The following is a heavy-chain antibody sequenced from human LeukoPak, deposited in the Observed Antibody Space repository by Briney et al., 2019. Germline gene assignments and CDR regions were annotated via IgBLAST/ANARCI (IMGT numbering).Heavy chain of an antibody. J-gene: IGHJ4*02. V-gene: IGHV1-69*04. D-gene: IGHD3-22*01. Sequence: ASVKVSCKASGGTFSSYAISWVRQAPGQGLEWMGRIIPILGIANYAQKVQGRVTITADKSTSTAYMELSSLRSEDTAVYYCARDNWAYYYDSSGYYYSFDYWGQGTLVTVSS. CDR2: IIPILGIA. CDR3: ARDNWAYYYDSSGYYYSFDY. CDR1: GGTFSSYA.